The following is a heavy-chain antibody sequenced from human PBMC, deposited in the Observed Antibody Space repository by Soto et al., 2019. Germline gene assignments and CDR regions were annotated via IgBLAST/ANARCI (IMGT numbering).Heavy chain of an antibody. V-gene: IGHV1-18*01. CDR1: GYTFTSDG. Sequence: ASVKVSCKASGYTFTSDGISWVRQAPGQGLEWMRWSSAYNGNTNYAQKLQGRVTMTTDTSTSTAYMELRSLRSDDTAVYYCARTAYYYDSSGYWVHDAFDIWGQGTMVTVSS. D-gene: IGHD3-22*01. CDR3: ARTAYYYDSSGYWVHDAFDI. J-gene: IGHJ3*02. CDR2: SSAYNGNT.